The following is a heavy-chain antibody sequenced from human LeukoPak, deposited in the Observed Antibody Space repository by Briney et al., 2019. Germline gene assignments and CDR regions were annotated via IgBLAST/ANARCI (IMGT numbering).Heavy chain of an antibody. Sequence: GGSLILSCAASGFTYSHCGMHWVRQAPGKGLEWVAVIWSDGTQKYYGDAVKGRFTISRDNSMKTLFLQMNSLRGDDTAVYYCAKDAQRGFDYSNSLESWGQGALVTVSS. CDR1: GFTYSHCG. CDR3: AKDAQRGFDYSNSLES. D-gene: IGHD4-11*01. CDR2: IWSDGTQK. V-gene: IGHV3-33*06. J-gene: IGHJ5*01.